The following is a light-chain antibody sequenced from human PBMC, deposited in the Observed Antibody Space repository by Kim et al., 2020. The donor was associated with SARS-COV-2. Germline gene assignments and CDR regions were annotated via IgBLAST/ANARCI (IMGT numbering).Light chain of an antibody. CDR1: QSVSSSY. V-gene: IGKV3-20*01. Sequence: DIVLTQSPGTLSLSPGERATLSCRASQSVSSSYLAWYQQKPGQAPRLLYYGASSRATGIPDRFSASGSGTDFTLTISRLESEYFAVYYCEQYGSSPYTFGKGNNLEI. CDR2: GAS. CDR3: EQYGSSPYT. J-gene: IGKJ2*01.